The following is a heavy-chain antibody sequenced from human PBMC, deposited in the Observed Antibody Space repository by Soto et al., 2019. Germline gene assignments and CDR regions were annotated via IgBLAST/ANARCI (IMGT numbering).Heavy chain of an antibody. CDR2: IEGSGKT. Sequence: QVQLQQWGAGLLKPSETLSLTCAVNSESLSGYYWSWIRQSPGKGLEWIGEIEGSGKTNDSPSLRSRVAMSVDTSKNHFSLNLNSVSAADTAAYYCVGARGRLVGFDYWGQGTLVTVSS. CDR1: SESLSGYY. D-gene: IGHD1-26*01. J-gene: IGHJ4*02. V-gene: IGHV4-34*01. CDR3: VGARGRLVGFDY.